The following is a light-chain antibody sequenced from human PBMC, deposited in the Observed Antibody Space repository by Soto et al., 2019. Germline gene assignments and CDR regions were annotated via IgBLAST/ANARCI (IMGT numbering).Light chain of an antibody. V-gene: IGLV2-23*01. CDR1: SSDIGNYNL. Sequence: QSALTQPASVSGSPGQSITISCTGTSSDIGNYNLVSWYQHHPGKAPKLIIYEGNKRPSGVSNRFSGSQSANTASLTLSGLQAEGEADYYCCSSAGSSIVVFGGGTKLTVL. CDR2: EGN. J-gene: IGLJ2*01. CDR3: CSSAGSSIVV.